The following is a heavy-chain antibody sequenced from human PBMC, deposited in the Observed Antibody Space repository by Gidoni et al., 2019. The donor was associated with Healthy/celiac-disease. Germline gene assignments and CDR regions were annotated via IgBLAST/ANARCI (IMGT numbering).Heavy chain of an antibody. V-gene: IGHV3-11*01. Sequence: VQLVESGGGVVKPRGSVRLSCAGSGFTFSDYYMSWIRQAPGRGLVRVSYSSSSGSTTYYADPVKGRCTITTDNANNSLYLLMLSLRTDDTAVDYCAGRITIFGVADAFDIWGQGTMVTVSS. CDR3: AGRITIFGVADAFDI. J-gene: IGHJ3*02. CDR2: SSSSGSTT. CDR1: GFTFSDYY. D-gene: IGHD3-3*01.